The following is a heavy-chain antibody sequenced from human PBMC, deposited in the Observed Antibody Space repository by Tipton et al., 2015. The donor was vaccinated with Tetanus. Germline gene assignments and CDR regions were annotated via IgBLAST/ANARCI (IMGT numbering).Heavy chain of an antibody. V-gene: IGHV4-31*03. Sequence: TLSLTCTVSGGSISGSPYFWNWIRQQPGKGLEWIGYIDYRGNTYYNPSLRRRVTFSFDTSENQFSLKLTSVTAADTAVYYCASDPALMGNFDYWGQGTLVTVSS. D-gene: IGHD2-2*01. CDR1: GGSISGSPYF. CDR3: ASDPALMGNFDY. J-gene: IGHJ4*02. CDR2: IDYRGNT.